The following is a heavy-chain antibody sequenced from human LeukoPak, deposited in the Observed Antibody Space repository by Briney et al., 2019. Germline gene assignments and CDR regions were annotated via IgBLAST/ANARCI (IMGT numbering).Heavy chain of an antibody. D-gene: IGHD3-3*01. J-gene: IGHJ4*02. CDR2: IKPSDGFT. Sequence: ASVKVSCKASGYTFTSYYVHWVRQAPGQGLEWMGVIKPSDGFTNYAQKFQGRVTITADKSTSTAYMELSSLRSEDTAVYYCAVPRGTIFGVVIPPWDYWGQGTLVTVSS. CDR1: GYTFTSYY. V-gene: IGHV1-46*01. CDR3: AVPRGTIFGVVIPPWDY.